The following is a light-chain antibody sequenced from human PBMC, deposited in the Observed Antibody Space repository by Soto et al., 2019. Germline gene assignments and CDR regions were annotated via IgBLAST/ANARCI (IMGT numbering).Light chain of an antibody. J-gene: IGKJ1*01. V-gene: IGKV1-39*01. Sequence: DIQMTQSPSSLSSSVGDIVTISCRARQSISMYLNWYQQQPGEAPKLLIYGTSTLQVGVPSRFSGSGSGTDLTLTVSSLHPEDFATYYCQQTYCTPWTFGQGTKVDI. CDR1: QSISMY. CDR2: GTS. CDR3: QQTYCTPWT.